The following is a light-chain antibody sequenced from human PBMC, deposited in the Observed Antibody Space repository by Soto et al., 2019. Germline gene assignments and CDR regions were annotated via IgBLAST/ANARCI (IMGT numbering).Light chain of an antibody. J-gene: IGKJ2*01. CDR1: QSVSSSY. CDR3: QQYGSSPGYN. Sequence: EIVLTQSPGTLSLSPGERATLSCRASQSVSSSYLAWYQQKPGQAPRLLIYGASSRTTGIPDRFSGSGSGTDFTNTINTLEPKDSAVYYCQQYGSSPGYNSGKGTKLEIK. V-gene: IGKV3-20*01. CDR2: GAS.